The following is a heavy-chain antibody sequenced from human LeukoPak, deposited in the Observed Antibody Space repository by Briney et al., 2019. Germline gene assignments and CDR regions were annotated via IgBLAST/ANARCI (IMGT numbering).Heavy chain of an antibody. V-gene: IGHV4-59*01. CDR1: GFTFDDYA. D-gene: IGHD5-24*01. CDR3: ARGLQLFDY. Sequence: GSLSLSCAASGFTFDDYAMHWIRQPPGKGLEWIGYIYYSGSTNYNPSLKSRVTISVDTSKNQFSLKLSSVTAADTAVYYCARGLQLFDYWAREPWSPSPQ. J-gene: IGHJ4*02. CDR2: IYYSGST.